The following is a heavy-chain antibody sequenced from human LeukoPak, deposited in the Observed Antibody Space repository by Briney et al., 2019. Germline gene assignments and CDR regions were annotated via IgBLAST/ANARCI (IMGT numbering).Heavy chain of an antibody. V-gene: IGHV3-74*01. CDR1: GFTFSSYA. J-gene: IGHJ4*02. D-gene: IGHD3-3*02. CDR2: INNDGSDT. Sequence: GGSLRLSCAASGFTFSSYAMSWVRQTPGKGLVWVSHINNDGSDTSYADSVKGRFTITRDNTKNTLFLQMNSLRAEDTAVYYCARDGILGSHDCWGQGTLVTVSS. CDR3: ARDGILGSHDC.